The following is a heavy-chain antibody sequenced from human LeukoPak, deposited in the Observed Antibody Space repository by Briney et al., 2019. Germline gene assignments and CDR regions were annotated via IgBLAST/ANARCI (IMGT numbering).Heavy chain of an antibody. Sequence: GGSLRLSCAASGFIFSDYEMNWVRQAPGKGLEWVLHISTSGSIIHYADSVKGRFTISRDNAKNSLYLQMNSLRAEDTAVYYCAELGITMIGGVWGKGTTVTISS. CDR1: GFIFSDYE. CDR2: ISTSGSII. V-gene: IGHV3-48*03. D-gene: IGHD3-10*02. CDR3: AELGITMIGGV. J-gene: IGHJ6*04.